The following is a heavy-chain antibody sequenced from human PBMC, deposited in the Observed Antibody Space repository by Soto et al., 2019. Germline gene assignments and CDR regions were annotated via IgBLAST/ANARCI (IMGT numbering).Heavy chain of an antibody. CDR3: AHVTITYGGAIGDEAFDI. CDR2: IYWDNDT. CDR1: GLSLTTKGLA. J-gene: IGHJ6*04. D-gene: IGHD3-16*02. Sequence: QITLKESGPTLVQPTQTLTLTCDSSGLSLTTKGLAVGWIRQPPGEALEWVAVIYWDNDTRYTPSLQIRLTINKHTSKNQVVLSMINMDPVDTAIYFCAHVTITYGGAIGDEAFDIWGKGTMVIVSS. V-gene: IGHV2-5*02.